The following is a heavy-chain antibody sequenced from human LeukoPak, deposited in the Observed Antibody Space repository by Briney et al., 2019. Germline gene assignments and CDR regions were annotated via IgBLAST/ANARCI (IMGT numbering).Heavy chain of an antibody. Sequence: SETLSLTCAVYGGSFSGYYWCWIRHPPAKGLEWVGEINHSGSTNYNPSLKSRVTISVDTSKNQFSLKLSSVTAADTAVYYCARAPSSWYPYPFDYWGQGTLVTVSS. D-gene: IGHD6-13*01. CDR3: ARAPSSWYPYPFDY. J-gene: IGHJ4*02. CDR2: INHSGST. CDR1: GGSFSGYY. V-gene: IGHV4-34*01.